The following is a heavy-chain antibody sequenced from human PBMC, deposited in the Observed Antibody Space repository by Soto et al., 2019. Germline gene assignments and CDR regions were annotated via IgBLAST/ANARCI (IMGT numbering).Heavy chain of an antibody. J-gene: IGHJ6*02. CDR1: GFTFSSYA. D-gene: IGHD4-17*01. V-gene: IGHV3-30-3*01. CDR2: ISYDGSNK. Sequence: PGGSLSLSCAASGFTFSSYAMHWVRQAPGKGLEWVAVISYDGSNKYYADSVKGRFTISRDNSKNTLYLQMNSLRAEDTAVYYCARDYSSGDGYYYYYGMDVWGQGTTVTVSS. CDR3: ARDYSSGDGYYYYYGMDV.